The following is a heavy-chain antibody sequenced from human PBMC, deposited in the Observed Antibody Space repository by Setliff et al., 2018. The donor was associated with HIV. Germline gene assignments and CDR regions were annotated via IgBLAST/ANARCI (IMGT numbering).Heavy chain of an antibody. D-gene: IGHD5-12*01. CDR1: GGSISSYY. V-gene: IGHV4-59*08. CDR2: IYYSGST. Sequence: NPSETLSLTCTVSGGSISSYYWSWIRQPPGKGLEWIGYIYYSGSTNYNPSLKSRVTISVDTSKNQFSLKLSSVTAADTAVYYFARQGGYSGYGFYYYYYYMDVWGKGTTVTVSS. CDR3: ARQGGYSGYGFYYYYYYMDV. J-gene: IGHJ6*03.